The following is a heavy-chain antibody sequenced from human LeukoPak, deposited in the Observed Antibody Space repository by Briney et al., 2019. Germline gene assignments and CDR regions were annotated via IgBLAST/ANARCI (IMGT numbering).Heavy chain of an antibody. CDR3: ARDLDIVVVAAAVRHYGLDV. CDR1: GYDFTSVG. Sequence: GASVKVSCKASGYDFTSVGITWVRRAPGQGLEWMGWISPYNGNTRYAQKFQGRVTMTTDTSTTTAYMELRSLRSDDTAVYYCARDLDIVVVAAAVRHYGLDVWGQGTTVTVSS. CDR2: ISPYNGNT. D-gene: IGHD2-15*01. V-gene: IGHV1-18*01. J-gene: IGHJ6*02.